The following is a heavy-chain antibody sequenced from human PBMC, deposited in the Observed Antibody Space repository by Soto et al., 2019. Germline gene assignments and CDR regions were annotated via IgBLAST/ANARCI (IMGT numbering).Heavy chain of an antibody. CDR1: GFTFSSYS. D-gene: IGHD1-1*01. CDR3: ARYDAFKAFDL. J-gene: IGHJ3*01. CDR2: ISSAGSSI. Sequence: EVQLVESGGGLVKPGGSLRLSCVISGFTFSSYSMNWVRQSPGKGLEWVASISSAGSSIDFADSVKGRFTISRDNVNNSVFLQMNSLRAEDTGIYYCARYDAFKAFDLWGQGTMVTVSS. V-gene: IGHV3-21*01.